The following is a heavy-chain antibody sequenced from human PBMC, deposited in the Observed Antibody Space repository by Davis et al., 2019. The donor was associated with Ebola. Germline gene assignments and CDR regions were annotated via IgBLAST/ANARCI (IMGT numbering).Heavy chain of an antibody. Sequence: GESLKISCAASGFTVSSNYMSWVRQAPGKGLEWVSVIYSGGSTYYADSVKGRFTISRDDSKNTLYLQMNSLKTEDTAVYYCARDGPYNWNSDAFDIWGQGTMVTVSS. CDR2: IYSGGST. D-gene: IGHD1-7*01. CDR1: GFTVSSNY. J-gene: IGHJ3*02. CDR3: ARDGPYNWNSDAFDI. V-gene: IGHV3-66*01.